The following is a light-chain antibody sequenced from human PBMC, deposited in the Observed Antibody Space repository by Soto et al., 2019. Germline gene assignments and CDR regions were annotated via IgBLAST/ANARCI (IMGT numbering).Light chain of an antibody. CDR3: QHYGTSPPALT. J-gene: IGKJ4*01. V-gene: IGKV3-20*01. Sequence: DIVLTQSPGTLSLPPGERAILSCSASQSVSSSHLAWYQQKPGQAPRLLIYGASSRATGIPDRFSGSGAGTDFSLTISRLEPEDFAMYYCQHYGTSPPALTFGGGTEVEIK. CDR1: QSVSSSH. CDR2: GAS.